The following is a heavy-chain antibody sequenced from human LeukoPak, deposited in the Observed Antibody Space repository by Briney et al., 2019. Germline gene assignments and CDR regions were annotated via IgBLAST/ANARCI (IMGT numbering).Heavy chain of an antibody. Sequence: SETLSLTCAVSGGSISSGGYSWSWIRQPPGKGLEWIGYIYYSGSTYYNPSLKSRVTISVDTSKNQFSLKLSSVTAADTAVYYCARERTLDYYDSSGYYHPWGQGTLVTVSS. CDR1: GGSISSGGYS. CDR2: IYYSGST. J-gene: IGHJ5*02. CDR3: ARERTLDYYDSSGYYHP. V-gene: IGHV4-30-4*07. D-gene: IGHD3-22*01.